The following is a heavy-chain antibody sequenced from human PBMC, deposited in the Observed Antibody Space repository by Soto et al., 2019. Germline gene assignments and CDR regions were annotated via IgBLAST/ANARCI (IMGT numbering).Heavy chain of an antibody. CDR2: ISASNGNT. J-gene: IGHJ5*02. Sequence: QDQLVQSGAEVKKPGASVKVSCKASGYTFTSYGISWVRQAPGQGLEWMGWISASNGNTNYAQILQGRVTMTTDTSTSPAYLELRSLRSDDTAVYYCARVEAAMSGHLFDPWGQGTLVTVSS. D-gene: IGHD2-2*01. CDR3: ARVEAAMSGHLFDP. V-gene: IGHV1-18*01. CDR1: GYTFTSYG.